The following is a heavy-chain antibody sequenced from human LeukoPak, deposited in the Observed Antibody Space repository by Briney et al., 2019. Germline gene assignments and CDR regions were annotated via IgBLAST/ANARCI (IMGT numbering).Heavy chain of an antibody. J-gene: IGHJ1*01. CDR1: GYTFSSYD. CDR3: ARGEGSYRHFQH. D-gene: IGHD1-26*01. Sequence: ASVKVSCKASGYTFSSYDINWVRQATGQGLEWMGWISAYNGNTNSAQKFQGRVSMTTDASTTTAYMELRSLRSDDTAVYYCARGEGSYRHFQHWGQGTLVTVSS. CDR2: ISAYNGNT. V-gene: IGHV1-18*01.